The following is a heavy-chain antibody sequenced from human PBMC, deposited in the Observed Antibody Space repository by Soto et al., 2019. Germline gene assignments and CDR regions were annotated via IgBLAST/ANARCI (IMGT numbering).Heavy chain of an antibody. Sequence: EVRLVESGGGLVQPGGSLRLSCVASGFIFRSHGLNWVRQAPGKGLGWVSHINAASNAIYYADSVRGRFTISRDDAKNSLYLQMNGLRAEDTAIYYCARDADWASDYWGHGTLVSVAS. CDR3: ARDADWASDY. V-gene: IGHV3-48*03. J-gene: IGHJ4*01. CDR1: GFIFRSHG. CDR2: INAASNAI. D-gene: IGHD2-21*01.